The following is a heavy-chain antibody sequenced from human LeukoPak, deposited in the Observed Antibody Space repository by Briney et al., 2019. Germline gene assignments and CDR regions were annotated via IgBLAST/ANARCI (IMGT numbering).Heavy chain of an antibody. CDR3: AKDIDGSSWFSRDGFDP. CDR1: GFTFSSYA. D-gene: IGHD6-13*01. V-gene: IGHV3-9*01. J-gene: IGHJ5*02. Sequence: PGGSLRLSCAASGFTFSSYAMSWVRQAPGKGLEWVSGISWNSGSIGYADSVKGRFTISRDNAKNSLYLQMNSLRAEDTALYYCAKDIDGSSWFSRDGFDPWGQGTLVTVSS. CDR2: ISWNSGSI.